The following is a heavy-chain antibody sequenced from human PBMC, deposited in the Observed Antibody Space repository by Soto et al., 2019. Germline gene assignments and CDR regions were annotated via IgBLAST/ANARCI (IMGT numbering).Heavy chain of an antibody. CDR1: GYTFTSYD. CDR2: MNPNSGNT. CDR3: ARRKKEVVVVVAADGAFDI. D-gene: IGHD2-15*01. J-gene: IGHJ3*02. Sequence: QVQLVQSGAEVKKPGASVKVSCKASGYTFTSYDINWVRQATGQGLEWMGWMNPNSGNTGYAQKFQGRVTMTRNTSITTAYMQLGSLRSEDTAVYYCARRKKEVVVVVAADGAFDIWGQGTMVTVSS. V-gene: IGHV1-8*01.